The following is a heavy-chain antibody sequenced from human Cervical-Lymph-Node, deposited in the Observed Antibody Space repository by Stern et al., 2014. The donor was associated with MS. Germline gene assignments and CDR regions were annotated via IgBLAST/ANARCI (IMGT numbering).Heavy chain of an antibody. Sequence: VQLVESGGGVVQPGRSLRLSCAASGFTFSYHAMHWVRQAPGKGLEWVAVISYDGSDKNDADSVKGRFTISRDNSRNTLYLQMNSLRVDDTAVYYCARGGAVATSDYYFDYWGQGILFTVSS. D-gene: IGHD5-12*01. CDR3: ARGGAVATSDYYFDY. J-gene: IGHJ4*02. CDR2: ISYDGSDK. V-gene: IGHV3-30*01. CDR1: GFTFSYHA.